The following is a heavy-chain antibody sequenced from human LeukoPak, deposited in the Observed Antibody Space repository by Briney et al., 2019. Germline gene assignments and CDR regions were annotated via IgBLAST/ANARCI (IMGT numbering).Heavy chain of an antibody. D-gene: IGHD2-2*01. CDR2: IYPDDSDT. Sequence: GESLKISCKGSGYSFTSYWIGWVRQMPGKGLEWMGIIYPDDSDTRYSPSFQGQVTISADKSISTAYLQWSSLKASDTAMYYCARHRYCSSTSCSLPYYMDVWGKGTTVTVSS. V-gene: IGHV5-51*01. CDR1: GYSFTSYW. J-gene: IGHJ6*03. CDR3: ARHRYCSSTSCSLPYYMDV.